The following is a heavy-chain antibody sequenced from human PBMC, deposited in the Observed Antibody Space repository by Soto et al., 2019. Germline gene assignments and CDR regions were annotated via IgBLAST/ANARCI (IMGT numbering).Heavy chain of an antibody. Sequence: QVQLVQSGAEVKKPGYSVKVSCKASGGTFSSYTISWVRQAPGQGLEWMGRIIPILGIANYAQKFQGRVTITADKSTSTAYMELSSLRSEDTAVHYCARPLVGATTMDYYYGMDVWGQGTTVTVSS. J-gene: IGHJ6*02. CDR3: ARPLVGATTMDYYYGMDV. D-gene: IGHD1-26*01. CDR2: IIPILGIA. CDR1: GGTFSSYT. V-gene: IGHV1-69*02.